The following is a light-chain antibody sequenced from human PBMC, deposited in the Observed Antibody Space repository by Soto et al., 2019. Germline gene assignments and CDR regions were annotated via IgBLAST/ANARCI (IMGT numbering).Light chain of an antibody. V-gene: IGKV3D-7*01. CDR2: GAS. J-gene: IGKJ1*01. CDR1: QSVSSSY. CDR3: QQDFYPTWT. Sequence: EIVMTQSPATLSLSPGERATLSCRASQSVSSSYLSWYQQKPGQAPRLLIYGASTRATGIPARFSGSGSGTDFTLTISSLQPEDFAFYYCQQDFYPTWTFGQGTKVEIK.